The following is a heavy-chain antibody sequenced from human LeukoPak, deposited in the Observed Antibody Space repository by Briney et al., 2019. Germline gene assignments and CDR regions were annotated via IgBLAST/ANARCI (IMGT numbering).Heavy chain of an antibody. D-gene: IGHD1-26*01. J-gene: IGHJ4*02. V-gene: IGHV5-51*01. CDR1: GYSFTTNW. CDR3: ARLSPGVGATAEY. CDR2: IYPSDSDT. Sequence: GESLKISCKGSGYSFTTNWIGWVRQMPGKGLEWMGIIYPSDSDTRYNPSFQGQVIISADKSISTASLQWRSLKASDTAIYYCARLSPGVGATAEYWGQGTLVTVSS.